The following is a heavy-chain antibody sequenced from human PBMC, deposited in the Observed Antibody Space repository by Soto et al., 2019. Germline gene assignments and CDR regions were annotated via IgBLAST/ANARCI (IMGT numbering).Heavy chain of an antibody. CDR2: ISAYNGNT. CDR3: GRDPPPRGPIVLMGGGGGSDY. Sequence: QVQLVQSGAEVKKPGASVKVSCKASGYTFTSYGISWVRQAPGQGLEWMGWISAYNGNTNYAQKLQGRVTMTTDTPTSTAYMELGGLRSDDTAVYYWGRDPPPRGPIVLMGGGGGSDYWGQGTLVTVSS. V-gene: IGHV1-18*01. CDR1: GYTFTSYG. D-gene: IGHD2-8*01. J-gene: IGHJ4*02.